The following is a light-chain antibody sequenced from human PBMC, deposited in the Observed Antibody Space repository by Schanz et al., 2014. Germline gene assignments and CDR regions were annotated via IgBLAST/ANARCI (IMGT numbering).Light chain of an antibody. CDR3: QQRSNWPRAT. CDR2: GAS. V-gene: IGKV3-15*01. CDR1: QTVSSS. Sequence: EVVLTQSPATLSVSPGERATLSCRASQTVSSSLAWYQQKPGQATRLLIYGASTRATGLPARFSGSGSGTEFTLTISSLQSEDFAVYYCQQRSNWPRATFGQGTKLEIK. J-gene: IGKJ2*01.